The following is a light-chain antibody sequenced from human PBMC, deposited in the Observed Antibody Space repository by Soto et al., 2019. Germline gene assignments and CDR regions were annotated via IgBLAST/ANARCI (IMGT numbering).Light chain of an antibody. V-gene: IGKV3-20*01. Sequence: EVVLTQSPGTLSLSPGVRATLSCRASQSISSNYLAWYQQKPGQPPRLLIFGASSRAPGITDRFSGSGSGTTFTLTINRLEPEDFAVYYCQRYGRSPPINFVQGTRLEIK. J-gene: IGKJ5*01. CDR1: QSISSNY. CDR3: QRYGRSPPIN. CDR2: GAS.